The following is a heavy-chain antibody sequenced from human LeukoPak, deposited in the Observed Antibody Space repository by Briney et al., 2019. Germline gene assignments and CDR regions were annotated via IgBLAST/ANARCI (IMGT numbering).Heavy chain of an antibody. Sequence: SETLSLTCTVSGGSISNSSYYWAWIRQPSGKGLEWIGSIYYSGNPFYNPSLKSRVTILVDTSNNQFSLEVDSVTAADTAMYYCASQLDTTGYYTGFIDSWGQGALVTVSS. CDR2: IYYSGNP. CDR3: ASQLDTTGYYTGFIDS. V-gene: IGHV4-39*01. J-gene: IGHJ4*02. D-gene: IGHD3/OR15-3a*01. CDR1: GGSISNSSYY.